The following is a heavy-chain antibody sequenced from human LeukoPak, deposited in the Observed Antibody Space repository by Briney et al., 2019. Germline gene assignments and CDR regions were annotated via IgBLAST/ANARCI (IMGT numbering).Heavy chain of an antibody. CDR3: ARWRAGIAVAVDY. D-gene: IGHD6-19*01. CDR1: ALTLSRYR. V-gene: IGHV3-30*03. CDR2: MSFDDGSNI. J-gene: IGHJ4*02. Sequence: QPGRSLRLSCAASALTLSRYRMHWVRQAPGKGLEWVAVMSFDDGSNIYYADSVKGRFTISRDNSKNTLYLQMNSLRAEDTAVYYCARWRAGIAVAVDYWGQGTLVTVSS.